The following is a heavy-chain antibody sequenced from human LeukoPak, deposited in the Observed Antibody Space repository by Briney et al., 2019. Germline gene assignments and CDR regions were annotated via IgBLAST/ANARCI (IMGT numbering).Heavy chain of an antibody. CDR1: GYSFTSYW. D-gene: IGHD2-2*01. J-gene: IGHJ4*02. CDR2: IYPGDSDT. CDR3: ARIVHCSSTSCGAFDY. V-gene: IGHV5-51*04. Sequence: GESLKISCMGSGYSFTSYWIGWVRQMPGTGLEWMGHIYPGDSDTRYSPSFQGQVTISADKPISTAYLQWSSLKASDTAMYYCARIVHCSSTSCGAFDYWGQGTLVTVSS.